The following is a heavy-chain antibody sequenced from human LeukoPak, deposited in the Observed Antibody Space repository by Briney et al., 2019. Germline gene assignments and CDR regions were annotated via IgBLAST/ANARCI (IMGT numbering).Heavy chain of an antibody. CDR2: ISGSGGST. Sequence: GGSLRLSCAASGFTFSRYGMSWVRQAPGKGLEWVSAISGSGGSTYYADSVKGRFTISRDNSKNTLYLQMNSLRAEDTAVYYCAKDREWLLPVAFDYWGQGTLVTVSS. V-gene: IGHV3-23*01. CDR3: AKDREWLLPVAFDY. D-gene: IGHD3-22*01. CDR1: GFTFSRYG. J-gene: IGHJ4*02.